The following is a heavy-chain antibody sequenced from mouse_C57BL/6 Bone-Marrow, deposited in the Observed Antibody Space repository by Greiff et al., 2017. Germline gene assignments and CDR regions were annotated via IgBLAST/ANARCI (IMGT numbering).Heavy chain of an antibody. J-gene: IGHJ2*01. D-gene: IGHD2-1*01. CDR3: AGHGSYYGGYFDY. CDR2: ISNGGGST. Sequence: EVKVVESGGGLVQPGGSLKLSCAASGFTFSDYYMYWVRQTPEKRLEWVAYISNGGGSTYYPDTVKGRFTISSDNAKNTLYLQMSRLKSEDTAMYDCAGHGSYYGGYFDYWGQGTTLTVSS. CDR1: GFTFSDYY. V-gene: IGHV5-12*01.